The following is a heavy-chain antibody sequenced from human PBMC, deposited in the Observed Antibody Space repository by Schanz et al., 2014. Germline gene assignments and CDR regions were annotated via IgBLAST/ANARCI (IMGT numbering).Heavy chain of an antibody. D-gene: IGHD5-12*01. CDR2: INTGSGDT. Sequence: QVHLVQSGAEVKRPGATVKVSRKASEYSFTSYSMHWVRQAPGQRLEWMGWINTGSGDTKYTQNFQGRVTITTDTTANTAYMKLSRLSSADTDVYSCARRIGGYDANYYFDSWGQGTLVTVSS. J-gene: IGHJ4*02. CDR1: EYSFTSYS. V-gene: IGHV1-3*04. CDR3: ARRIGGYDANYYFDS.